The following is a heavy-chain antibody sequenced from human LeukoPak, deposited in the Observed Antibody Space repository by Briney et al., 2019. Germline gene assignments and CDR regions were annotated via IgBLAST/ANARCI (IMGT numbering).Heavy chain of an antibody. V-gene: IGHV3-15*01. CDR2: VKRKTHGGTT. Sequence: GGSLTLSCVASGFTFRNAWMTRLRQAPGNGLECVGRVKRKTHGGTTDYAAPVKGRFTISRDDSKSIAYLQMTSLNPEDTAVYYCTRGRAYYHSSGLYYANPWYCDYWGQGTLVPVSS. D-gene: IGHD3-22*01. CDR3: TRGRAYYHSSGLYYANPWYCDY. J-gene: IGHJ4*02. CDR1: GFTFRNAW.